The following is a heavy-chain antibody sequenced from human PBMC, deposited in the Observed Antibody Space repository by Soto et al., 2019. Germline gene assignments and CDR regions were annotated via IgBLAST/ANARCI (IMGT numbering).Heavy chain of an antibody. D-gene: IGHD6-13*01. V-gene: IGHV3-21*01. J-gene: IGHJ4*02. CDR1: GFTFSSYS. Sequence: GGSLRLSCAASGFTFSSYSMNWVRQAPGKGLEWVSSISSSSSYIYYADSVKGRFTISRDNAKNSLYLQMNSLRAEDTAVYYCARNIRLAAAGLYFDYWGQGTLVTVSS. CDR2: ISSSSSYI. CDR3: ARNIRLAAAGLYFDY.